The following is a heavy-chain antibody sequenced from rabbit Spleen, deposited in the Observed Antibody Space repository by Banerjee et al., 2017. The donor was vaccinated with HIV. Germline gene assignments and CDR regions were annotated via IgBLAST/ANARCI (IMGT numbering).Heavy chain of an antibody. D-gene: IGHD8-1*01. V-gene: IGHV1S40*01. CDR2: TAAGRSTFT. CDR3: ARDTGTSFSTYGMDL. CDR1: GFSFSSNDY. J-gene: IGHJ6*01. Sequence: QSLEESGGGLVQPEGSLTLTCTTSGFSFSSNDYMCWVRQAPGKGLEWIACTAAGRSTFTYYATWAKGRFTCSKASSTTVTLQMTSLTAADTATYFCARDTGTSFSTYGMDLWGQGTLVTVS.